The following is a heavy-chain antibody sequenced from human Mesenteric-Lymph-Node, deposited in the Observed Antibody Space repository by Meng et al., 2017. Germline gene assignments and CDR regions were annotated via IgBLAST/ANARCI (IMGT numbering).Heavy chain of an antibody. CDR2: ISNGVSST. Sequence: GGSLTLSCGVSVFTFSDYYMTWIRQAPGKGLEWVSYISNGVSSTYYADSVRGRFTISRDNAKNSLYLQMNSLRAEDTAVYYCARNKKRYYYDDSGYDLDYWGQGTRVTVSS. J-gene: IGHJ4*02. V-gene: IGHV3-11*01. CDR3: ARNKKRYYYDDSGYDLDY. D-gene: IGHD3-22*01. CDR1: VFTFSDYY.